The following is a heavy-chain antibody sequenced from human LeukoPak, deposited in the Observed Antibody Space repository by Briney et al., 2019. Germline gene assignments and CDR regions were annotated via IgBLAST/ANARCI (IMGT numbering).Heavy chain of an antibody. J-gene: IGHJ4*02. CDR3: ARDSYSYGSRSLDY. CDR1: GGSISSGGYY. V-gene: IGHV4-31*03. CDR2: IYYSGST. Sequence: PSETRSLTCTVSGGSISSGGYYWSWIRQHPGKGLEWIGYIYYSGSTYYNPSLKSRVTISVDTSKNQFSLKLSSVTAADTAVYYCARDSYSYGSRSLDYWGQGTPVTVSS. D-gene: IGHD5-18*01.